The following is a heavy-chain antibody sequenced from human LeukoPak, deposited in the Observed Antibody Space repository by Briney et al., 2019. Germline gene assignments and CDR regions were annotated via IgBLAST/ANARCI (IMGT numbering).Heavy chain of an antibody. D-gene: IGHD6-19*01. Sequence: GGSLRLSCAASGFTFSDHYMDWVRQAPGKGLEWVGRTRNKANSYTTEYAASVKGGFTISRDDSKNSLYLQMNSLKTEDTAVCYCRGIAVAARGLDYWGQGTLVTVSS. CDR3: RGIAVAARGLDY. V-gene: IGHV3-72*01. CDR1: GFTFSDHY. CDR2: TRNKANSYTT. J-gene: IGHJ4*02.